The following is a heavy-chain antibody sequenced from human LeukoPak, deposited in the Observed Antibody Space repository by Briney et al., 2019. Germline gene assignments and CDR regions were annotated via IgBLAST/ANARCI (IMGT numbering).Heavy chain of an antibody. D-gene: IGHD4-17*01. CDR1: GYRFTNNW. CDR3: ARRHNGDYENPWDY. J-gene: IGHJ4*02. CDR2: IFPRDSET. V-gene: IGHV5-51*01. Sequence: GESLKISCEGSGYRFTNNWIGWVRQMPGKGLEWMGIIFPRDSETRYSPSFQGQVTISADKSINTAYLKWSSLKASDTAMYYCARRHNGDYENPWDYWGQGTLVTVSS.